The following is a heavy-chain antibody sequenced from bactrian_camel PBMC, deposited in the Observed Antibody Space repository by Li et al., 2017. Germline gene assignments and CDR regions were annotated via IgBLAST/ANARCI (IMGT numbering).Heavy chain of an antibody. D-gene: IGHD4*01. V-gene: IGHV3-2*01. J-gene: IGHJ4*01. CDR2: IYTGGGST. CDR3: ASLSAVASTSMKSH. CDR1: GFTFSTYY. Sequence: HVQLVESGGGLVQPGGSLRLSCAASGFTFSTYYMSWVRQAPGKGLEWVSSIYTGGGSTYYADSVKGRFTISKDNAKNTLYLHMNSLKYEDTAVYYCASLSAVASTSMKSHWGQGTQVTVS.